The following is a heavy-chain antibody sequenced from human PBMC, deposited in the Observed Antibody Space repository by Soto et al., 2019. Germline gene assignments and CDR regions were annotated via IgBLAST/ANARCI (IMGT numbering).Heavy chain of an antibody. D-gene: IGHD2-15*01. Sequence: PGGSLRLSCAASGFTFSIYWMNWVRQAPGKGLEWVAKIKQDGSEKYYVDSVKGRFTISRDNAKNSLYLQMNSLRAEDTAVYYCARSPSIVVVVAATGGWFDPWGQGTLVTVSS. CDR2: IKQDGSEK. CDR3: ARSPSIVVVVAATGGWFDP. CDR1: GFTFSIYW. V-gene: IGHV3-7*01. J-gene: IGHJ5*02.